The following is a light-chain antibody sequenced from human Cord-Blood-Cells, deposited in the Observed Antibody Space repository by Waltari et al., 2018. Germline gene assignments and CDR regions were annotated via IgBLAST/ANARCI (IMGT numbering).Light chain of an antibody. CDR2: EGS. J-gene: IGLJ1*01. V-gene: IGLV2-23*01. Sequence: QSALTPPASVSGSPGQSITISCTGTSSDVGSYNLVSWYQQHPGKAPKLMSYEGSNRPSGVSKRFSASKSGNTASLTISGRQAEDEADYYCCSYAGSSTYVFGTGTKVTVL. CDR1: SSDVGSYNL. CDR3: CSYAGSSTYV.